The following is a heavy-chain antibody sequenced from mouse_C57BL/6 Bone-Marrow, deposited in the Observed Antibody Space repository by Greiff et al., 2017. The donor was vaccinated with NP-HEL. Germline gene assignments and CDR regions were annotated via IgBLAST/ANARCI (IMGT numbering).Heavy chain of an antibody. CDR3: ARGRLISGYFDV. D-gene: IGHD3-2*02. V-gene: IGHV1-63*01. J-gene: IGHJ1*03. CDR1: GYTFTNYW. Sequence: QVQLQQSGAELVRPGTSVKMSCKASGYTFTNYWIGWAKQRPGHGLEWIGDIYTGGGYTNYNEKFKGKATLTADKSSSTAYMQFSSLTSEDSAIYYGARGRLISGYFDVWGTGTTVTVSS. CDR2: IYTGGGYT.